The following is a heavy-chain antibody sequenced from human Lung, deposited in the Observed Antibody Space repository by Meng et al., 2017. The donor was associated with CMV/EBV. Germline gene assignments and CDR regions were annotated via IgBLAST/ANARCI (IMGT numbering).Heavy chain of an antibody. V-gene: IGHV4-39*07. D-gene: IGHD7-27*01. Sequence: SETLSLXCTVSGGSISSSTYYWGWVRQPPGKGLEWIGSLYYSGSTYYNPSLKSRVTISVDTSMNQFSLKLSSVTAADTAMYYCARDNDWGPDYWGQGKLVTVSS. CDR1: GGSISSSTYY. CDR3: ARDNDWGPDY. CDR2: LYYSGST. J-gene: IGHJ4*02.